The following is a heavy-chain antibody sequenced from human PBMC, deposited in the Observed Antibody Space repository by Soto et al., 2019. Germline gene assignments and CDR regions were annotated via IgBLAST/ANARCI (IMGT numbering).Heavy chain of an antibody. CDR1: GFTFDDYT. D-gene: IGHD2-15*01. V-gene: IGHV3-43*01. J-gene: IGHJ6*02. Sequence: GGSLRLSCAASGFTFDDYTMHWVRQAPGKGLEWVSLISWDGGSTYYADSVKGRFTISRDNSKNSLYLQMNSLRTEDTALYYCAKDVRVVAATLGMDVWGQGTTVTVSS. CDR2: ISWDGGST. CDR3: AKDVRVVAATLGMDV.